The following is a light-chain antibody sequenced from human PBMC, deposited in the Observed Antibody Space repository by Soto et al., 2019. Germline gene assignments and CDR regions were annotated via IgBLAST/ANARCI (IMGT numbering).Light chain of an antibody. V-gene: IGKV1-5*03. CDR1: HSISSW. CDR2: KAS. J-gene: IGKJ2*02. Sequence: DIPMTQSPSTLSASVGDRVTITCRASHSISSWLAWYQQKPGKAPKLLIYKASSLESGVPSRFSGSGSGTEFTLTISSLQADDFATYYCQQYNSYSRTFGQGTKLEIK. CDR3: QQYNSYSRT.